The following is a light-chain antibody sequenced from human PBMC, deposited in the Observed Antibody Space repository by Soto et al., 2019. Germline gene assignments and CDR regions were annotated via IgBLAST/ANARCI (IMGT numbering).Light chain of an antibody. Sequence: DIVMTQSPLSLPVTTGEPASISCRSSQSLLHLNGNNYLDWYLQKPGQSPQLLIYLGSTRASGVPDRFSGSGSDTDFTLTISRVEAEDVGVYYCMQALQTRWTFGQGTKVDNK. J-gene: IGKJ1*01. CDR2: LGS. CDR1: QSLLHLNGNNY. V-gene: IGKV2-28*01. CDR3: MQALQTRWT.